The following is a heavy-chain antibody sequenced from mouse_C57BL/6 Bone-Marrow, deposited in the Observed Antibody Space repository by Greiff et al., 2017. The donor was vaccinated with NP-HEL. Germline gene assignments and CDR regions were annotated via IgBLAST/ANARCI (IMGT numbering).Heavy chain of an antibody. V-gene: IGHV1-63*01. CDR1: GYTFTNYW. Sequence: VKLQESGAELVRPGTSVKMSCKASGYTFTNYWIGWAKQRPGHGLEWIGDIYPGGGYTNYNEKFKGKATLTADKSSSTAYMQFSSLTSEDSAIYYCARSGRLLWYFDVWGTGTTVTVSS. CDR3: ARSGRLLWYFDV. D-gene: IGHD1-1*01. CDR2: IYPGGGYT. J-gene: IGHJ1*03.